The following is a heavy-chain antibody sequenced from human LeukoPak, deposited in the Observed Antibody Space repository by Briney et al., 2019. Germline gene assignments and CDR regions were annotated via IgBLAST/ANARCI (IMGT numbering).Heavy chain of an antibody. CDR1: GFTFSSYG. CDR3: ATYRQVLLPFES. V-gene: IGHV3-23*01. CDR2: VSGSGEST. D-gene: IGHD2-8*02. Sequence: GGTLRLSCGASGFTFSSYGMSWVRQAPGKGLEWVSSVSGSGESTYYADSVKGRFTISRDNSKNMLYLQMNSLKAEDTAVYYRATYRQVLLPFESWGQGTLVTVSS. J-gene: IGHJ4*02.